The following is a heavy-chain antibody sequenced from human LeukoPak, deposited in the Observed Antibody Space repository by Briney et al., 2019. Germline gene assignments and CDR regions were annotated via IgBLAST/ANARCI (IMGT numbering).Heavy chain of an antibody. CDR3: ARHPRDEQSGGFDS. V-gene: IGHV4-59*02. CDR1: GGSVISYY. Sequence: PSETLSLTCTVSGGSVISYYWSWIRQPPGKKLEWIGYIYSSGSTVYNPSLKSRLTISVDTSKNQVSLKLSSVTAADTAVYYCARHPRDEQSGGFDSWGQGTLVIVSS. J-gene: IGHJ4*02. CDR2: IYSSGST. D-gene: IGHD5-24*01.